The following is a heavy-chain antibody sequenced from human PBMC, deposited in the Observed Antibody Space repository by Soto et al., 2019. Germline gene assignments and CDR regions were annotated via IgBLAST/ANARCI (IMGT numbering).Heavy chain of an antibody. Sequence: QVQLVQSGAEVKKPGASVKVSCKASGYTFTNYDIHWVRQATGQGLEWMGWMNADSGNTGQSKQFQGRVTMTRDTSISTAYMEMSSLRSEDTAVYYFARGRFRRTWFDPWGQGTLVSVSS. J-gene: IGHJ5*02. CDR3: ARGRFRRTWFDP. V-gene: IGHV1-8*01. CDR2: MNADSGNT. CDR1: GYTFTNYD. D-gene: IGHD3-16*01.